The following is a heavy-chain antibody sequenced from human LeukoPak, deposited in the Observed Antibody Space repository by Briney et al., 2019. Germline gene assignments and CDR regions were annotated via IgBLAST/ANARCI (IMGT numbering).Heavy chain of an antibody. Sequence: GASVKVSCKASGGTFSSYAISWVRQAPGQGLEWMGGIIPIFGTANYAQKFQGRVTITTDESTSTAYIELSSLRSEDTAVYYCARESGSYYGNWGQGTLVTVSS. CDR2: IIPIFGTA. CDR3: ARESGSYYGN. V-gene: IGHV1-69*05. J-gene: IGHJ4*02. CDR1: GGTFSSYA. D-gene: IGHD1-26*01.